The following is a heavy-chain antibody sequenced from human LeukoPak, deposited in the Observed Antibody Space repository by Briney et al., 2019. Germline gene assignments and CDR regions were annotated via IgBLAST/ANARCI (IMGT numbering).Heavy chain of an antibody. J-gene: IGHJ4*02. D-gene: IGHD1-26*01. CDR3: ARLFNAGLGAPLDY. CDR1: GFTFVDYA. V-gene: IGHV3-9*01. CDR2: ISWNSGSI. Sequence: GRSLRLSCAASGFTFVDYAMHWVRQAPGKGLEWVSGISWNSGSIGYADSVKGRFTISRDNAKNSLYLQMNSLRAEDTALYFCARLFNAGLGAPLDYGGQGALVSVSS.